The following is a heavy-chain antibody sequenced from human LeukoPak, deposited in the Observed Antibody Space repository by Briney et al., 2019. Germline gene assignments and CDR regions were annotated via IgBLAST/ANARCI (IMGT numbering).Heavy chain of an antibody. CDR2: ISSSGSTI. CDR1: GFTFSDYY. Sequence: PGGSLRLSCAASGFTFSDYYMSWIRQAPGKGLEWVSYISSSGSTIYYADSVKGRFTISRDNPKNSLYLQMNSLRAEDTAVYYCARDKDWNYSYYYYMDVWGKGTMVTVSS. J-gene: IGHJ6*03. CDR3: ARDKDWNYSYYYYMDV. D-gene: IGHD1-7*01. V-gene: IGHV3-11*04.